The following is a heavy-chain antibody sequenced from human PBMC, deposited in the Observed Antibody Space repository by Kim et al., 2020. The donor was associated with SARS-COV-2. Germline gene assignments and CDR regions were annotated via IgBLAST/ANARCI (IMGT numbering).Heavy chain of an antibody. Sequence: SETLSLTCTVSGGSVSPYYWSWIRQPPGKGLEWIAYIYYEGSTNYNPSLNGRVTISIDTSRYQFSMRLRSATATDSAVYYCARLPYGDSNEPDAVDIWGQGTLGTVSS. D-gene: IGHD4-17*01. J-gene: IGHJ3*02. V-gene: IGHV4-59*08. CDR1: GGSVSPYY. CDR2: IYYEGST. CDR3: ARLPYGDSNEPDAVDI.